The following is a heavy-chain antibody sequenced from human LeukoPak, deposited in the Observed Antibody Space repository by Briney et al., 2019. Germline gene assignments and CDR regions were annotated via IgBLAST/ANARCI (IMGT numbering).Heavy chain of an antibody. J-gene: IGHJ4*02. Sequence: ASVKVSCKASGYTFTGYYMHWVRQAPGQGLEWIGRINPNSGGTNYAQKFQGRVTMTRDTSISTAYMELSRLRSDDTAVYYCANIPAAGNFDFDYWGQGTLVTVSS. V-gene: IGHV1-2*06. CDR2: INPNSGGT. D-gene: IGHD6-13*01. CDR3: ANIPAAGNFDFDY. CDR1: GYTFTGYY.